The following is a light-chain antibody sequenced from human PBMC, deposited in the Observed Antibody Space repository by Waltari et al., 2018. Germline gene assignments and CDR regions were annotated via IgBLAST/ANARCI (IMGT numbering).Light chain of an antibody. Sequence: EIVLTQSPGTASLSPGERVTLSCRASQTVGSSSLAWYQQKPGQAPRLVIHRASRRATGIPDRCSGSGSGTDFSLTISRLEPEDFAVYYCQQHGTLPATFGQGTKVEIK. CDR1: QTVGSSS. CDR2: RAS. J-gene: IGKJ1*01. V-gene: IGKV3-20*01. CDR3: QQHGTLPAT.